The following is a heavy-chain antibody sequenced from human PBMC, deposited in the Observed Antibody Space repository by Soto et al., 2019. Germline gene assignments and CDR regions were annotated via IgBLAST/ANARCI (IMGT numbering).Heavy chain of an antibody. J-gene: IGHJ6*02. V-gene: IGHV1-69*13. D-gene: IGHD5-12*01. CDR2: IIPIFGTA. CDR1: GGTFSSYA. Sequence: SVKVSCKASGGTFSSYAISWVRQAPGQGLEWMGGIIPIFGTANYAQKFQGRVTITADESTSTAYMELSSLRSEDTAVYYCARPSGSGYDGYYYGMDVWGQGTTVTVSS. CDR3: ARPSGSGYDGYYYGMDV.